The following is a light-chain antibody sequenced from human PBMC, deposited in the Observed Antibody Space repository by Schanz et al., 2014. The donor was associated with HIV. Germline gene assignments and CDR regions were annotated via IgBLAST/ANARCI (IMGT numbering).Light chain of an antibody. Sequence: ETVVTQSPATLSVSPGERVTLSCRASQSVAGRSAWFQQKPGQAPRLLIYDVSTRVTAIPARFSGSESGTDFTLTISSLQSEDFAVYYCQQYNNWPPLTFGQGTKVEIK. V-gene: IGKV3-15*01. J-gene: IGKJ1*01. CDR2: DVS. CDR1: QSVAGR. CDR3: QQYNNWPPLT.